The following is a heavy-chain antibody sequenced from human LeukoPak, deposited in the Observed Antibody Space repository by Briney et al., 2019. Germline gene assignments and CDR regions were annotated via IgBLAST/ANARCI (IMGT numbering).Heavy chain of an antibody. D-gene: IGHD1-26*01. V-gene: IGHV3-23*01. CDR3: ARDLEYSGSYWSLFDY. CDR2: ISGSGGST. Sequence: GGSLRLSCAASGFTFSSYAMSWVRQAPGKGLEWVSAISGSGGSTYYADSVKGRFTISRDNSKNTLYLQMNSLRAEDTAVYYCARDLEYSGSYWSLFDYWGQGTLVTVSS. J-gene: IGHJ4*02. CDR1: GFTFSSYA.